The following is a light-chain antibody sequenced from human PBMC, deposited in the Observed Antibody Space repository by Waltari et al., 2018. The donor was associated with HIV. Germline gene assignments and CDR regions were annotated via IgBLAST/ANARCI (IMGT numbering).Light chain of an antibody. V-gene: IGLV1-51*01. CDR1: SSDIGTNY. Sequence: QSVLTQPPSVSAAPGQKVTMSCSGTSSDIGTNYVSWYQHGPGMTTKLRIYDNKKRPSAIPERFSGSKTGTSGTLGITGLRSGDEADYYCGTWDGSLSGVVFCGGPKLTVL. CDR2: DNK. CDR3: GTWDGSLSGVV. J-gene: IGLJ2*01.